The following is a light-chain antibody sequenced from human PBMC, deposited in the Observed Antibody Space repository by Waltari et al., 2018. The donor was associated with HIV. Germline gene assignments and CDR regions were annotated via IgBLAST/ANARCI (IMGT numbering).Light chain of an antibody. CDR2: DDT. Sequence: QSALTQPRSVSGSPGQSVTISCTGTSSDVGGYNYVSWYQQKPGKAPKFIIYDDTNRPSGVPVRFSGSKSCNTASLTISGLQAEDEADYYCCSYAGNYPVLFGGGTKLTVL. J-gene: IGLJ3*02. CDR3: CSYAGNYPVL. V-gene: IGLV2-11*01. CDR1: SSDVGGYNY.